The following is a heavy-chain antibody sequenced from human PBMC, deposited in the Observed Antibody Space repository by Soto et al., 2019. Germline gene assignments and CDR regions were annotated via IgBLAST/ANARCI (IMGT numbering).Heavy chain of an antibody. CDR1: GGSISSSSYY. V-gene: IGHV4-39*01. CDR2: IYYSGST. D-gene: IGHD3-22*01. CDR3: ARPDSSGYYGVDY. J-gene: IGHJ4*02. Sequence: QLQLQESGPGLVKPSETLSLTCTVSGGSISSSSYYWGWIRQPPGKGLEWIGSIYYSGSTYYNPSLKSRVTISVDTSKNQFSLKLSSVTAADTAVYYCARPDSSGYYGVDYWGQGTLVTVSS.